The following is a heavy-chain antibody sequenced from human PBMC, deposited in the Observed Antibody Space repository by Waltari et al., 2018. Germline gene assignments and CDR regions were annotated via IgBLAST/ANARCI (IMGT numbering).Heavy chain of an antibody. D-gene: IGHD4-17*01. Sequence: QVQLQESGPGLVKPSETLSLTCAVSGDSITSASYWGWIRQPPGKGREWIGYVYQFGRSSYNPSLKSRVTMAVDTSKRQFSLNLSSVTAADTAVYYCARHESAHYGGFDSWGRGTLVTVSA. J-gene: IGHJ4*02. CDR3: ARHESAHYGGFDS. CDR1: GDSITSASY. CDR2: VYQFGRS. V-gene: IGHV4-38-2*01.